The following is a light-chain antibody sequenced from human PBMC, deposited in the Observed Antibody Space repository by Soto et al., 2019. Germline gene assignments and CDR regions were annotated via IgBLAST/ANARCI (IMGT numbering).Light chain of an antibody. V-gene: IGKV1-6*01. CDR1: QGIRND. Sequence: AIQMTQSPSSLSASVGDRVTITCRASQGIRNDLGWYQQKPGKAPKLLIYAASDLESGVPSRFSGSGSGTDFTLTISSLQPGDIATYYCLQHYNYPRTFGQGTKLEIK. CDR2: AAS. J-gene: IGKJ2*01. CDR3: LQHYNYPRT.